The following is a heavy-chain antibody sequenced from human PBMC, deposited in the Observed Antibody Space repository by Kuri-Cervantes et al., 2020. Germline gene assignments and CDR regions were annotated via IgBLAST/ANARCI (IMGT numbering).Heavy chain of an antibody. D-gene: IGHD1-26*01. V-gene: IGHV3-11*01. Sequence: GESLKISCAASGFTFSDYYMSWIRQAPGKGLEWVSYISSSGSTIYYADSVKGRFTISRDNAKNSLYLQMNSLRAEDTALYYCAKDIGTQQTQGWFDPWGQGTLVTVSS. CDR1: GFTFSDYY. J-gene: IGHJ5*02. CDR2: ISSSGSTI. CDR3: AKDIGTQQTQGWFDP.